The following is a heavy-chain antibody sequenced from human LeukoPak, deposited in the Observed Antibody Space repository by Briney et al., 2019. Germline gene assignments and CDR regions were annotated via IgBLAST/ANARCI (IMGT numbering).Heavy chain of an antibody. Sequence: GASVTVSCKASGYTFTGYYMHWVRQAPGQGLEWMGRINPNSGGTNYAQKFQGRVTMTTDTSISTAYMELRSLRSDDTAVYYCASGYDSSGYLDYWGQGTLVTVSS. V-gene: IGHV1-2*06. CDR1: GYTFTGYY. CDR2: INPNSGGT. J-gene: IGHJ4*02. CDR3: ASGYDSSGYLDY. D-gene: IGHD3-22*01.